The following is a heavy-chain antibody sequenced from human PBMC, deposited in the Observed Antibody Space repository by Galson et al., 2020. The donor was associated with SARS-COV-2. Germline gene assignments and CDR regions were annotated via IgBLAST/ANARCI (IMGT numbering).Heavy chain of an antibody. Sequence: GESLKISCEASGFTFSTYGMDWVRQAPGKGLEWVAVIWYDGSNKYYADSVKGRFTISRDNSKNTLYLQMNSLRAEDTAVYYCARGSSSHAFDIWGQGTMVTGSS. J-gene: IGHJ3*02. CDR3: ARGSSSHAFDI. V-gene: IGHV3-33*01. D-gene: IGHD3-10*01. CDR1: GFTFSTYG. CDR2: IWYDGSNK.